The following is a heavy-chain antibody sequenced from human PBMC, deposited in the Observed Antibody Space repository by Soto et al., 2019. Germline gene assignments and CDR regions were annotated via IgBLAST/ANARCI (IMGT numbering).Heavy chain of an antibody. J-gene: IGHJ4*02. CDR2: IIPIFGTA. CDR1: GGTFRSYA. D-gene: IGHD6-19*01. CDR3: ARGRSSGWPSVDY. Sequence: SVNVSCKASGGTFRSYAISWLRQAPGQGLEWMGGIIPIFGTANYAQKFQGRVTITADESTSTAYMELSSLRSEDTAVYYCARGRSSGWPSVDYWGQGTLVTVSS. V-gene: IGHV1-69*13.